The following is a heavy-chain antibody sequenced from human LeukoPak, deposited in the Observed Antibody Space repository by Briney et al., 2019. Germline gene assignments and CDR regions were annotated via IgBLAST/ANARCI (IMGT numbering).Heavy chain of an antibody. CDR1: GFTFSSYS. V-gene: IGHV3-21*01. J-gene: IGHJ3*02. D-gene: IGHD3-22*01. Sequence: GGSLRLSCAASGFTFSSYSMNWVRQAPEKGLEWVSSISSSSSYIYYADSVKGRFTISRDNAKNSLYLQMNSLRAEDTAVYYCARDKGRITMIVVVTRAVAFDIWGQGTMVTVSS. CDR2: ISSSSSYI. CDR3: ARDKGRITMIVVVTRAVAFDI.